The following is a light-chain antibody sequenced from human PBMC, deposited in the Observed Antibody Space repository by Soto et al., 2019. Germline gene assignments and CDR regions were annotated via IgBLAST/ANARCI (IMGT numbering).Light chain of an antibody. Sequence: TQPASVSGSVGQSITISCTGTSSDVGGYDFVSWYQHHPGKAPKLIIYEVRTRPSGVSDRFSGSKSGNTASLTISGLQAEDEADYYCSSYTSDWGVFGTGTKVTVL. CDR1: SSDVGGYDF. CDR3: SSYTSDWGV. J-gene: IGLJ1*01. V-gene: IGLV2-14*01. CDR2: EVR.